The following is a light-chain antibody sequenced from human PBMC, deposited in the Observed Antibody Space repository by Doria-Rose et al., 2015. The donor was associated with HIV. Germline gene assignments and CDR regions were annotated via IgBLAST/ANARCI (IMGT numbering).Light chain of an antibody. V-gene: IGKV3-20*01. J-gene: IGKJ1*01. CDR2: DGS. CDR1: QSFSSTY. Sequence: EIVMTQSPGTLSLSPGERATLSCRASQSFSSTYLAWYQQKPGQAPSLLIYDGSTRATGIPDRSSASGSVSDFTLTIIRLEPEDFALYYCHQYGTSWTFGQGTKVEI. CDR3: HQYGTSWT.